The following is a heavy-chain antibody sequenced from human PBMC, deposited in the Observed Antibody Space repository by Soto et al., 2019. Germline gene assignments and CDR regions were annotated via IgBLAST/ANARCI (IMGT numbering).Heavy chain of an antibody. Sequence: GGSLRLSCAASGFSFSGYGMHWVRQAPGKGLEWVAVISYDGSKKYYADSVKGRFTISRDNSKNTLYLQMNSLRAEDTAVYYCAKDPYSSSSTVDYWGQGTLVIVS. V-gene: IGHV3-30*18. CDR1: GFSFSGYG. J-gene: IGHJ4*02. CDR2: ISYDGSKK. CDR3: AKDPYSSSSTVDY. D-gene: IGHD6-6*01.